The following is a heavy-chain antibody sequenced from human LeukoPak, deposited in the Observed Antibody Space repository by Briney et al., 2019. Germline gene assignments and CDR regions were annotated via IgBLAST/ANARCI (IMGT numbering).Heavy chain of an antibody. J-gene: IGHJ6*03. V-gene: IGHV4-61*02. D-gene: IGHD6-13*01. CDR1: GGSISSGSYY. Sequence: SETLSLTCTVSGGSISSGSYYWSWIRQPAGKGLEWIGRIYTSGSTNYNPSLKSRVTISVDTSKNQFSLKLSSVTAADTAVYYCARSIAAAGIYYYVDVWGKGTTVTISS. CDR3: ARSIAAAGIYYYVDV. CDR2: IYTSGST.